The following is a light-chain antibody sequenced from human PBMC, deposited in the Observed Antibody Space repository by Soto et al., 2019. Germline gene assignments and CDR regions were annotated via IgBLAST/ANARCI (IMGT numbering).Light chain of an antibody. CDR1: SGSIASNY. J-gene: IGLJ2*01. CDR3: LSYDSSNHVV. CDR2: EDN. V-gene: IGLV6-57*03. Sequence: NFMLTQSHSVSESPGKTVTISCTRSSGSIASNYVQWYQQRPGSAPTTVIYEDNQRPSGVPDRFSGSIDSSSNSASLTISGLKTEDEADYYCLSYDSSNHVVFGGGTKLTVL.